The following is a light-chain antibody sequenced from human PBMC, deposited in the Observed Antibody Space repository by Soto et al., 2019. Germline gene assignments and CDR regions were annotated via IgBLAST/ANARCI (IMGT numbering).Light chain of an antibody. CDR3: QQYGSSPPYT. V-gene: IGKV3-20*01. CDR1: QSVSSSY. CDR2: GAS. J-gene: IGKJ2*01. Sequence: ESVLTQSPGTLSLSPGERATLSCRASQSVSSSYLAWYQQNPGQAPRLLIYGASTRATGIPDRFSGSGSGTDFTLTISRLEPEDFAVYYCQQYGSSPPYTFGQGTKVDSK.